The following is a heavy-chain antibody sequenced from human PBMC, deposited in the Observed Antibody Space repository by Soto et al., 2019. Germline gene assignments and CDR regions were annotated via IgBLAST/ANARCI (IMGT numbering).Heavy chain of an antibody. Sequence: QVQLVESGGGVIQPGRSLRLSCAASGFTFSSYGMHWVRQAPGKGLEWVAVIWYDGSNKYYADSVKGRFTISRDNSKNTLYLQMNSLRAEDTAVYYCARDLYEYSSSPADYWGQGTLVTVSS. CDR3: ARDLYEYSSSPADY. D-gene: IGHD6-6*01. J-gene: IGHJ4*02. CDR1: GFTFSSYG. V-gene: IGHV3-33*01. CDR2: IWYDGSNK.